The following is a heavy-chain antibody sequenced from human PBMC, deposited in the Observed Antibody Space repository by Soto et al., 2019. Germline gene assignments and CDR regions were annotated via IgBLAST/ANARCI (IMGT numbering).Heavy chain of an antibody. CDR1: GGTFSSYA. V-gene: IGHV1-69*01. Sequence: QVQLVQSGAEVKKPGSSVKVSCKASGGTFSSYAISWVRPAPGQGLEWMGGIIPIFGTANYAQKFQGIVTITADESTSTANMQLSSLRSEDTAVYYCARMLWDYYYYYYGMDVWGQGTTVTVSS. CDR2: IIPIFGTA. CDR3: ARMLWDYYYYYYGMDV. D-gene: IGHD2-2*01. J-gene: IGHJ6*02.